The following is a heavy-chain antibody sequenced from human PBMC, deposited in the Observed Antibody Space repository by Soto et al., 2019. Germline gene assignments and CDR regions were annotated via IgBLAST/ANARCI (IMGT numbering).Heavy chain of an antibody. Sequence: PGGSLRLSCAASGFTFSSYAMSWVRQAPGKGLEWVSAISSSGGSTYYADTVKGRFTISRDNSKNTLYLQMNSLRAEDTAVYYCAKDLLSLDYDFWSRYSVKPLFDYWGQGTLVTVSS. CDR1: GFTFSSYA. D-gene: IGHD3-3*01. CDR2: ISSSGGST. CDR3: AKDLLSLDYDFWSRYSVKPLFDY. J-gene: IGHJ4*02. V-gene: IGHV3-23*01.